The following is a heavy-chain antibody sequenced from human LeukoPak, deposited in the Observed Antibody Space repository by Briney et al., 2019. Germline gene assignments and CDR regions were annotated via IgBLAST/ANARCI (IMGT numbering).Heavy chain of an antibody. V-gene: IGHV1-3*01. CDR3: ARDFGSSSGYYWFVP. CDR1: GYTFTDYA. CDR2: INAGNGIT. Sequence: ASVKVSCKASGYTFTDYAINWGRQAPGQRLKWMGWINAGNGITKFSQKLQGRVTITGDPSASTAYMELSSLTSEDTAVYYCARDFGSSSGYYWFVPWGQGTLVTVSS. J-gene: IGHJ5*02. D-gene: IGHD6-19*01.